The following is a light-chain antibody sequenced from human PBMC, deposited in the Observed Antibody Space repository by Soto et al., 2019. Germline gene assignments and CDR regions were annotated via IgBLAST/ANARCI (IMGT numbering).Light chain of an antibody. J-gene: IGLJ2*01. Sequence: QSVLTQPPSVSAAPGQTVTISCSGSSSNIGNNYVFWYQQLPGTAPKLLIYDNNERPSGIPDRFSGSKSGTSATLGITGLQTGDEADYYCGTWDSSRSAVVFGGGTKLTVL. V-gene: IGLV1-51*01. CDR3: GTWDSSRSAVV. CDR2: DNN. CDR1: SSNIGNNY.